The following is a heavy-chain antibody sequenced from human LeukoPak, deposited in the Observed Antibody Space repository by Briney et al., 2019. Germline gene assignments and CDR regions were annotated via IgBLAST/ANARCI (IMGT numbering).Heavy chain of an antibody. CDR1: GGYIRSYY. J-gene: IGHJ2*01. D-gene: IGHD6-13*01. Sequence: SETLSLTCTVSGGYIRSYYRSWIRQPPGKGLEWIGYIYYSGSTNYNPSLKSQVTISVDTSKKQLSLKLSSVTAADTAVYYCARVYYSSSYDYWYFDLWGRGTLVTVSS. CDR2: IYYSGST. CDR3: ARVYYSSSYDYWYFDL. V-gene: IGHV4-59*01.